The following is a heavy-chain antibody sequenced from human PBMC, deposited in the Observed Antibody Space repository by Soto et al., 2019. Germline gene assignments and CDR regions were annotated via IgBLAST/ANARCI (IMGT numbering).Heavy chain of an antibody. CDR3: ATESGSTYGYFDH. J-gene: IGHJ4*02. CDR2: ISNSGST. D-gene: IGHD5-18*01. Sequence: SETLSLTCTVSGGSVTSDEDYWTWIRHSPGKGLEWIGYISNSGSTGYNPSLKTRLSMSVDRSKNQFTLRLTSVTAADTAVYFCATESGSTYGYFDHWGQGTQVTVSS. V-gene: IGHV4-30-4*01. CDR1: GGSVTSDEDY.